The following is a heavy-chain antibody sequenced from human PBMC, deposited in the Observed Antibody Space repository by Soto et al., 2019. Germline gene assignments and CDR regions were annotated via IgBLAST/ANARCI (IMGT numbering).Heavy chain of an antibody. CDR3: ATDSYGSGSYGMDV. D-gene: IGHD3-10*01. CDR1: GFTVSSNY. J-gene: IGHJ6*04. Sequence: GGSLRLSCAASGFTVSSNYMSWVRQAPGKGLEWVSVIYSGGSTYYADSVKGRFTISRDNSKNTLYLQMNILRAEDTAVYYCATDSYGSGSYGMDVWGKGTTVTVSS. CDR2: IYSGGST. V-gene: IGHV3-66*01.